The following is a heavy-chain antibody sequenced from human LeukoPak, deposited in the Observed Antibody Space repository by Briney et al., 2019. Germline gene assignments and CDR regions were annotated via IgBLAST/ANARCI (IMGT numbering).Heavy chain of an antibody. CDR2: ISSSGSTI. Sequence: GGSLRLSCAASGFTFSSYAMSWVRQAPGKGLEWVSYISSSGSTIYYADSVKGRFTISRDNAKNSLYLQMNSLRAEDTAAYYCARDGAAAATDFDYWGQGTLVTVSS. CDR1: GFTFSSYA. CDR3: ARDGAAAATDFDY. V-gene: IGHV3-48*03. J-gene: IGHJ4*02. D-gene: IGHD6-13*01.